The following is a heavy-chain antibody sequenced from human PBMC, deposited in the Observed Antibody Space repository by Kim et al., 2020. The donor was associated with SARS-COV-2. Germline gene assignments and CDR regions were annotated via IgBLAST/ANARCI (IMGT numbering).Heavy chain of an antibody. D-gene: IGHD2-21*02. Sequence: GGSLRLSCSASGFTFISYGMNWVRQAPGKGLDYVSAISSNGGSTYYADSVKGRFTISRDNSKNTLYLQMSSLRAEDTAVYYCVKGLEDCGGDCYTTFFDHWGQGTLVTVSP. V-gene: IGHV3-64D*06. CDR2: ISSNGGST. J-gene: IGHJ4*02. CDR1: GFTFISYG. CDR3: VKGLEDCGGDCYTTFFDH.